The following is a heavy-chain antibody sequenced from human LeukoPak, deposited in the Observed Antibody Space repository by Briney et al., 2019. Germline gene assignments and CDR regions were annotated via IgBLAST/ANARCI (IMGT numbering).Heavy chain of an antibody. CDR1: GGSISSYY. Sequence: PSETLSLTCTVSGGSISSYYWSWIRQPPGKGLEWIGYIYHSGSTYYNPSLKSRVTISVDRSKNQFSLKLSSVTAADTAVYYCARGAYDSSGYSYYYGMDVWGQGTTVTVSS. J-gene: IGHJ6*02. CDR3: ARGAYDSSGYSYYYGMDV. D-gene: IGHD3-22*01. CDR2: IYHSGST. V-gene: IGHV4-59*12.